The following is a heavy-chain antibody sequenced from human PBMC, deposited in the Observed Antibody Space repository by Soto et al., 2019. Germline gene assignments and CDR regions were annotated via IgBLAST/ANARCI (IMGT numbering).Heavy chain of an antibody. D-gene: IGHD2-2*01. J-gene: IGHJ6*02. CDR3: AKDMGCISTSCYLYYYYGMDV. V-gene: IGHV3-9*01. CDR2: ISWNSGSI. CDR1: GFTFDDYA. Sequence: EVQLVESGGGLVQPGRSLRLSCAASGFTFDDYAMHWVRQAPGKGLEWVSGISWNSGSIGYADSVKGRFTISRDNAKNSLYLQMNSLRAEDTALYYCAKDMGCISTSCYLYYYYGMDVWGQGTTVTVSS.